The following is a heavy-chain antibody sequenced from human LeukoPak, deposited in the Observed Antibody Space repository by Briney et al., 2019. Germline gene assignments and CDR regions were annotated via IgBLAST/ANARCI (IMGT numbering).Heavy chain of an antibody. D-gene: IGHD5-12*01. V-gene: IGHV1-24*01. CDR2: FDPEDVET. CDR3: ATYSGYAAF. J-gene: IGHJ4*02. CDR1: GYTLTELA. Sequence: ASVKVSCKVSGYTLTELAIHWVRQAPGKGLEWMGGFDPEDVETIYAQKFQGRVTMTEDTYTDTAYMELSSLRSEDTAVYYCATYSGYAAFWGQGTLVSVSS.